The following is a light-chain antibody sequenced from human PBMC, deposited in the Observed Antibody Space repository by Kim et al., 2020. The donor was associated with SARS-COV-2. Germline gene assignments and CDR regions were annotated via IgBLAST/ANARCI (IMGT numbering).Light chain of an antibody. CDR1: GGHSSYA. CDR2: LNSDGSH. J-gene: IGLJ2*01. V-gene: IGLV4-69*01. Sequence: QLVLTQSPSASASLGASVKLTCTLSGGHSSYAIAWHQQQPEKGPRYLMKLNSDGSHSRGDGIPDRFSGSSSGAERYLTISSLQSEDEADYYCQTWGTGIQVFGGGTQLTVL. CDR3: QTWGTGIQV.